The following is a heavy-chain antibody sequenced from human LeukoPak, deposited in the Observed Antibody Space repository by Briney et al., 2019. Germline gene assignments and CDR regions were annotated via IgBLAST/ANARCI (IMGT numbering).Heavy chain of an antibody. D-gene: IGHD3-3*01. J-gene: IGHJ4*02. CDR3: ARDYDFWSGYFDY. V-gene: IGHV3-21*01. CDR1: GFTFSSYG. CDR2: ISSSSSYI. Sequence: GGSLRLSCAASGFTFSSYGMNWVRQAPGKGLEWVSSISSSSSYIYYADSVKGRFTISRDNAKNSLYLQMNSLRAEDTAVYYCARDYDFWSGYFDYWGQGTLVTVSS.